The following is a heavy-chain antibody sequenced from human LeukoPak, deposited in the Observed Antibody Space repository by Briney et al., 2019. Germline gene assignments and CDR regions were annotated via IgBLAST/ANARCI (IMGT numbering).Heavy chain of an antibody. J-gene: IGHJ6*02. CDR3: AGDQGDYSSQFYYYYGMDV. Sequence: ASVKVSCKASGYTFTSYGISWVRQAPGQGLEWMGWISAYNGNTNYAQKLQGRVTMTTDTSTSTAYMELRSLRSDDTAVYYCAGDQGDYSSQFYYYYGMDVWGQGTTVTVSS. D-gene: IGHD4-11*01. CDR2: ISAYNGNT. V-gene: IGHV1-18*01. CDR1: GYTFTSYG.